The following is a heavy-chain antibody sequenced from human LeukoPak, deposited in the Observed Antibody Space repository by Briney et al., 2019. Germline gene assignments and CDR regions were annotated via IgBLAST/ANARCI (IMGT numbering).Heavy chain of an antibody. Sequence: GGSLRLSCAASEFIFTSYGMHWVRQAPGKGLEWVAFIWYDGSKTYYADSVKGRFTISRDNSKNTLFLQMNSLRAEDTAVYYCAKGSCSGTSCYSGLDWGQGTLVTVSS. CDR1: EFIFTSYG. CDR3: AKGSCSGTSCYSGLD. D-gene: IGHD2-2*01. V-gene: IGHV3-30*02. CDR2: IWYDGSKT. J-gene: IGHJ4*02.